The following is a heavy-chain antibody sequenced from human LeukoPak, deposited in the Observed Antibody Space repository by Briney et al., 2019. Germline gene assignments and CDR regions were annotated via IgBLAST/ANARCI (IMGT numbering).Heavy chain of an antibody. V-gene: IGHV3-23*01. J-gene: IGHJ4*03. CDR2: ISGSGGST. Sequence: PGGSLRLSCAASGFTFSSYAMSWVRQAPGKGLEWVSAISGSGGSTYYADSVKGRFTISRDNSKNTLYLQMNSLRAEDPAVYYWARVGTTMVTRWWGQGTLGPVSS. D-gene: IGHD5-18*01. CDR1: GFTFSSYA. CDR3: ARVGTTMVTRW.